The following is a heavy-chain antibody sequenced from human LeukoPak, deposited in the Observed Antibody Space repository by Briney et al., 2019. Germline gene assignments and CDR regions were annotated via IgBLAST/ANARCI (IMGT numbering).Heavy chain of an antibody. CDR1: GFTFGTYW. Sequence: GGSLRLSSAASGFTFGTYWMHWVRQAPGKGLEWVANIKQDGSEKYYVDSVKGRFTISRDNAKNSLYLQMNSLRAEDTAVYYCATDRGIPFDYWGQGTLVTVSS. V-gene: IGHV3-7*03. CDR3: ATDRGIPFDY. CDR2: IKQDGSEK. J-gene: IGHJ4*02. D-gene: IGHD3-10*01.